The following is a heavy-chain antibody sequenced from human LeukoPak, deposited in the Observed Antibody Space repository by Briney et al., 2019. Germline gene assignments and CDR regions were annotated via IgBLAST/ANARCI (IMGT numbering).Heavy chain of an antibody. CDR1: GGSISSYY. CDR2: IYISGST. Sequence: SETLSLTCTVSGGSISSYYWSWIRQPAGKGLEWIGRIYISGSTNYNPSLKSRVTMSVDTSKNQFSLKLSSVTAADTAVYYCATSGGVVTRFAYWGQGTLVTVSS. J-gene: IGHJ4*02. V-gene: IGHV4-4*07. D-gene: IGHD4-23*01. CDR3: ATSGGVVTRFAY.